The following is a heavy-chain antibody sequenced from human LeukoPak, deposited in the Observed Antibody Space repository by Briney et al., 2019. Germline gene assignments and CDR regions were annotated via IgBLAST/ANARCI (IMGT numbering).Heavy chain of an antibody. CDR2: ISSSSSYI. D-gene: IGHD6-13*01. V-gene: IGHV3-21*05. CDR1: GFTFSSYS. Sequence: GGSLRLSCAASGFTFSSYSMNWVRQAPGKGLEWVSYISSSSSYIYYADSVKGRFTISRDNAKNSLYLQMNSLRAEDTAVYYCARDREYSSSWDYYYYYMDVWGKGTTATVSS. J-gene: IGHJ6*03. CDR3: ARDREYSSSWDYYYYYMDV.